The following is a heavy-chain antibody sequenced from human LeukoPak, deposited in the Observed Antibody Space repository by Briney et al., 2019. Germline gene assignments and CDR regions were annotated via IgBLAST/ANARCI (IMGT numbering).Heavy chain of an antibody. V-gene: IGHV3-7*01. D-gene: IGHD2-21*01. J-gene: IGHJ4*02. CDR2: IKQAGADK. Sequence: GGSLRLSCAASGFTFSSYWMSWVRQAPGKGLEWVANIKQAGADKYYVDSMKGRFTISRDNAKNSLYLQMDSLRAEDTAVYYCAREDSVALLSHWGQGTLVTVSS. CDR3: AREDSVALLSH. CDR1: GFTFSSYW.